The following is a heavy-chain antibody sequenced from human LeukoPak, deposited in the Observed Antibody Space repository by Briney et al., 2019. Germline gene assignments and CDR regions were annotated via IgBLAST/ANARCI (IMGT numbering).Heavy chain of an antibody. J-gene: IGHJ4*02. CDR2: IIPIFGTA. D-gene: IGHD5-12*01. CDR1: GGTFSTCA. CDR3: ARVSGGYSGYGYFHY. V-gene: IGHV1-69*05. Sequence: SVKVSCKASGGTFSTCAISWVRQAPGQGLEWMGGIIPIFGTANYAQKFQGRVTITTDESTSTAYMELSSLRSEDTAVYHCARVSGGYSGYGYFHYWGQGTLVTVSS.